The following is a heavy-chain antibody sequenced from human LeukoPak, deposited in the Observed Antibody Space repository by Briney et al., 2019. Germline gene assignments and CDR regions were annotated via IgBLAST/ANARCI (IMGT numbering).Heavy chain of an antibody. D-gene: IGHD6-19*01. V-gene: IGHV4-59*01. CDR2: IYYSGST. CDR3: ARESSGWYLN. Sequence: SETLSLTCTVSGGSISSYYWSWIRQPPGKGLEWIWYIYYSGSTNYNPSLKSRVTISVDTSKTQFSLKLSSVTAADTAVYYCARESSGWYLNWGQGTLVTVSS. J-gene: IGHJ4*02. CDR1: GGSISSYY.